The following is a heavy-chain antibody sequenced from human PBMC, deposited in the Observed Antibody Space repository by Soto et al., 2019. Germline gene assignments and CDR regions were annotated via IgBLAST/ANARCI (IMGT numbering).Heavy chain of an antibody. J-gene: IGHJ6*01. CDR3: ARDRYSYGGRGV. Sequence: SLRLSCAASGFTFNSYGMHWVRQAPGKGPEWVAVIWYDGSNKYYADSVKGRFTIARDNSNNTLYLQMNSPRAEHTPVYYCARDRYSYGGRGVWGQRTRVTVCS. V-gene: IGHV3-33*01. CDR1: GFTFNSYG. CDR2: IWYDGSNK. D-gene: IGHD5-18*01.